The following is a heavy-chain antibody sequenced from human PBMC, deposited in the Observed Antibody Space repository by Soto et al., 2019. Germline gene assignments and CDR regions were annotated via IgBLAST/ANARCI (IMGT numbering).Heavy chain of an antibody. CDR3: ARDVRSPDDSTHFDY. CDR1: GYTFTSYG. V-gene: IGHV1-18*01. Sequence: GASVKVSCKASGYTFTSYGISWVRQAPGQGLEWMGWISAYNGNTNYAQKLQGRVTMTTDTSTSTAYMELRSLRSDDTAVYYCARDVRSPDDSTHFDYWGQGTLVTVYS. D-gene: IGHD3-22*01. J-gene: IGHJ4*02. CDR2: ISAYNGNT.